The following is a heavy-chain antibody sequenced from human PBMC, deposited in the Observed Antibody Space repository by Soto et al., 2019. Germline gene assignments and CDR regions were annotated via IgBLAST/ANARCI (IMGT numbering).Heavy chain of an antibody. Sequence: GRSLRLSYAASGCTFRSYSINWIRQAPGKGLEWVSYISSSSSTIYYADSVKGRFTISRDNAKNSLYLQMNSLRAEDTAVYYCARDYSSYGPFDYWGQGTLVTVFS. V-gene: IGHV3-48*01. CDR2: ISSSSSTI. D-gene: IGHD5-18*01. J-gene: IGHJ4*02. CDR3: ARDYSSYGPFDY. CDR1: GCTFRSYS.